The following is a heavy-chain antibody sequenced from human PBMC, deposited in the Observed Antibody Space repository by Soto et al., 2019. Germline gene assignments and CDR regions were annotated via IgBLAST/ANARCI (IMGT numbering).Heavy chain of an antibody. D-gene: IGHD4-17*01. V-gene: IGHV4-30-2*01. CDR2: IYHSGST. Sequence: SETLSLTCTVSGGSISSGGYYWNWIRQHPGKGLEWIGYIYHSGSTYYNPSLKSRVTISVDRSKNQFSLKLSSVTAADTAVYYCARATVTRVDYWGQGTLVTVSS. J-gene: IGHJ4*02. CDR3: ARATVTRVDY. CDR1: GGSISSGGYY.